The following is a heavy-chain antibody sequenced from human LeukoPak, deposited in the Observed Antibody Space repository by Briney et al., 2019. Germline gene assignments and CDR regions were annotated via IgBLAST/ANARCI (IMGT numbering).Heavy chain of an antibody. CDR3: ARVSYYYDSSGYYMYYFDY. V-gene: IGHV4-59*02. D-gene: IGHD3-22*01. CDR1: GGSVSGYY. CDR2: IYDSGST. J-gene: IGHJ4*02. Sequence: SETLSLTCSVSGGSVSGYYWSWIRQPPGKGLEWIGYIYDSGSTNYNPSLKSRVTISLDTSKNQFSLKLGSVTAADTAVFYRARVSYYYDSSGYYMYYFDYWGQGTLVTVSS.